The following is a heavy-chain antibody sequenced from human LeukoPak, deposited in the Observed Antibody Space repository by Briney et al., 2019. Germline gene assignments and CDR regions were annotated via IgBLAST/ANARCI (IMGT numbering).Heavy chain of an antibody. V-gene: IGHV3-48*03. CDR3: ASDWDWGSFDY. CDR2: ISSSGSTI. Sequence: GGSLRLSCAASGFTFSSYEMNWVRQAPGKGLEWVSYISSSGSTIYYADSVKGRFTISRDNAKNSLYLQMNSLRAEDTAVYYCASDWDWGSFDYWGQGTLVTVSS. J-gene: IGHJ4*02. CDR1: GFTFSSYE. D-gene: IGHD3/OR15-3a*01.